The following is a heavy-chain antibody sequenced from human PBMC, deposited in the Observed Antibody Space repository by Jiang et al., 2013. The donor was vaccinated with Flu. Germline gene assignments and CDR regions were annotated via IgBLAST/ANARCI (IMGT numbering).Heavy chain of an antibody. CDR2: IIPIFGTT. CDR1: GDYFSSYS. D-gene: IGHD4-17*01. J-gene: IGHJ4*02. Sequence: GAEVKKPGSSVKVSCKASGDYFSSYSMSWVRQAPGQGLEWMGGIIPIFGTTNYAQRFQGRVTITADESTSTAYMELSSLGSEDTAVYFCARGRGYGEYDFDYWGQGTLVTVSS. V-gene: IGHV1-69*01. CDR3: ARGRGYGEYDFDY.